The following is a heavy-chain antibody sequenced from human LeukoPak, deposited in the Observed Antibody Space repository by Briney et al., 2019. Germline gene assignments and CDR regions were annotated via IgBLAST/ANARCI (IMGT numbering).Heavy chain of an antibody. D-gene: IGHD5-12*01. J-gene: IGHJ4*02. CDR2: ISGSGGST. Sequence: GGSLRLSCAASGFTFSSYGMSWVRQAPGKGLEWVSGISGSGGSTYYADSVKGRFTISRDNAKNTLYLQMNSLRAEDTAVYYCARGGFSGYEDYWGQGTLVTVSS. CDR3: ARGGFSGYEDY. V-gene: IGHV3-23*01. CDR1: GFTFSSYG.